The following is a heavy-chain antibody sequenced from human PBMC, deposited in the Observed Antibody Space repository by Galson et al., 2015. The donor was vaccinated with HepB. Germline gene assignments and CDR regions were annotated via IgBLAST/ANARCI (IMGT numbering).Heavy chain of an antibody. V-gene: IGHV3-7*05. J-gene: IGHJ4*02. CDR1: ACNYHAHS. CDR2: IKEDGSDN. D-gene: IGHD5-24*01. Sequence: PLRLSSLAPACNYHAHSLTGAGQAPGEGLESVPSIKEDGSDNTSAPAVKSGCTISRHNAKNSLYLQMDTLRGEDAAVYYCARWHPDGWAYFNYWGQGILVTVSS. CDR3: ARWHPDGWAYFNY.